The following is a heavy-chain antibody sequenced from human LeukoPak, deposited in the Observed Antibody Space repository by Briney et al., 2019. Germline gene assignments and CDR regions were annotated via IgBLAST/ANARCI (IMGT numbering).Heavy chain of an antibody. CDR1: GGSISSGGNY. CDR3: ARDPGGYYFDY. Sequence: PSQTLSLTCTVSGGSISSGGNYWSWIRQHPGKGLEWIWYIYYSGSTFYNPSLKRRVTISVDTSKKQFSLKLSSVTAADTAVYYCARDPGGYYFDYWGQGTLVTVSS. CDR2: IYYSGST. V-gene: IGHV4-31*03. D-gene: IGHD3-16*01. J-gene: IGHJ4*02.